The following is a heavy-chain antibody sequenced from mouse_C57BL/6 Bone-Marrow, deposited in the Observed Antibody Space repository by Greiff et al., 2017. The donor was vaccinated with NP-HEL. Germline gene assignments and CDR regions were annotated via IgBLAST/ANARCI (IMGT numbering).Heavy chain of an antibody. V-gene: IGHV7-1*01. J-gene: IGHJ2*01. CDR3: ARDARWGFFDY. CDR2: SRNKANDYTT. D-gene: IGHD1-1*02. CDR1: GFTFSDFY. Sequence: EVKLMDSGGGLVQSGRSLRLSCATSGFTFSDFYMEWVRQAPGKGLEWIAASRNKANDYTTEYSASVKGRFIVSRDTSQSILYLQMNALRAEDTAIYYCARDARWGFFDYWGQGTTLTVSS.